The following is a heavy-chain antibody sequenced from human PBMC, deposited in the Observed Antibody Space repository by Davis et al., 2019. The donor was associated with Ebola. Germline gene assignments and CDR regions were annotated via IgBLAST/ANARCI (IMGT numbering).Heavy chain of an antibody. CDR1: GGSVSNYY. CDR3: AIFGVVIDY. V-gene: IGHV4-34*01. J-gene: IGHJ4*02. D-gene: IGHD3-3*02. Sequence: MPSETLSLTCTVSGGSVSNYYWSWIRQPPGKGLEWIGEINHSGSTNYNPSLKSRVTISVDTSKNQFSLKLSSVTAADTAVYYCAIFGVVIDYWGQGTLVTVSS. CDR2: INHSGST.